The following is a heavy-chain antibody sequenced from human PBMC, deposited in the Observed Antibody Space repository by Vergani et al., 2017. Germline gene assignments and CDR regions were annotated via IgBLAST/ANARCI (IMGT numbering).Heavy chain of an antibody. CDR3: AKANPRNSGYDYLYYYHAMDV. V-gene: IGHV3-23*01. CDR2: ISGNGGST. J-gene: IGHJ6*02. Sequence: EVQLLESGGDLVQPGGSLRLSCAASGFTFNHYAMNWVRQAPGKGLEWVSGISGNGGSTYYAGSVKGRFTLSRDSSKNTLYLQMNSLSAGDTAVYYCAKANPRNSGYDYLYYYHAMDVWGQGTTVTVSS. D-gene: IGHD5-12*01. CDR1: GFTFNHYA.